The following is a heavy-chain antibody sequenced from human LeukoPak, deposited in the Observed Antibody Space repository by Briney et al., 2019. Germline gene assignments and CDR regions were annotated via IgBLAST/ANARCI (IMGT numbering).Heavy chain of an antibody. CDR2: IYSGGST. Sequence: GGSLRLSCAASGFTFSSYEMSWVRQAPGKGLEWVSLIYSGGSTYYADSVKGRFTISRDNSKNTLYLQMNSLRAEDTAVYYCAGTLWFGELYYWGQGTLVTVSS. V-gene: IGHV3-53*01. D-gene: IGHD3-10*01. J-gene: IGHJ4*02. CDR3: AGTLWFGELYY. CDR1: GFTFSSYE.